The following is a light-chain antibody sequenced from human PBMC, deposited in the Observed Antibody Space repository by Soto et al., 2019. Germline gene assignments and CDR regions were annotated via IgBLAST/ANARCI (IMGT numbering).Light chain of an antibody. CDR1: SSNIGSNT. V-gene: IGLV1-44*01. CDR3: AAWDDSLNAPYV. Sequence: QSVLTQPPSASGTPGQRATISCSGSSSNIGSNTVNWYQQLPGTAPKLLIYSNNQRPSGVPDRFSGSKSGTSASLAISGLRFEDEADDYYAAWDDSLNAPYVFGTGTKVTVL. J-gene: IGLJ1*01. CDR2: SNN.